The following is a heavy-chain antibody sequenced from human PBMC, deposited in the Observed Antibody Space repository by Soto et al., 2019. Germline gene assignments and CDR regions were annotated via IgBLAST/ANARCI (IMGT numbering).Heavy chain of an antibody. Sequence: PSETLSLTCTLSGGSIKNYYWSWIRQPPGKGLEWIGYIYYSGNTNYNPSLKSRVTILVDTAKNQFSLKLSSVTAADTAVYYCARLVGRDWFDPWGQGTLVTVSS. CDR1: GGSIKNYY. D-gene: IGHD2-2*01. CDR2: IYYSGNT. J-gene: IGHJ5*02. CDR3: ARLVGRDWFDP. V-gene: IGHV4-59*08.